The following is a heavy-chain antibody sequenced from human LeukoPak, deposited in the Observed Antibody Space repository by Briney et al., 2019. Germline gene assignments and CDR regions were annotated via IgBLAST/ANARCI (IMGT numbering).Heavy chain of an antibody. D-gene: IGHD3-10*01. J-gene: IGHJ4*02. V-gene: IGHV1-69*13. CDR2: IIPIFGTA. CDR3: ARARITMVRGVYLGGYFDY. CDR1: GYTFTSYG. Sequence: TSVKVSCKASGYTFTSYGISWVRQAPGQGLEWMGGIIPIFGTANYAQKFQGRVTITADESTSTAYMELSSLRSEDTAVYYCARARITMVRGVYLGGYFDYWGQGTLVTVSS.